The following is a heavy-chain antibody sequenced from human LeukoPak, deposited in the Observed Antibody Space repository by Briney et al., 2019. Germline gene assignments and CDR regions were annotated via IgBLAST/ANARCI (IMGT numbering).Heavy chain of an antibody. CDR2: IYTSGST. Sequence: ASETLSLTCTVSGDSISSGSYYGSWIRQPAGKGLEWIGRIYTSGSTNYNPSLKSRVTISVDTSKNQFSLNLSSVTAADTAVYYCARYDYVWGSGWFDPWGQGTLVTVSS. CDR1: GDSISSGSYY. CDR3: ARYDYVWGSGWFDP. J-gene: IGHJ5*02. V-gene: IGHV4-61*02. D-gene: IGHD3-16*01.